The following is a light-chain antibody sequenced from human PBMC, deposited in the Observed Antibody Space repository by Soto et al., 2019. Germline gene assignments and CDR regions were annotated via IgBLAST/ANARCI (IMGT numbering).Light chain of an antibody. CDR1: QSVSGN. Sequence: EIVMTQSPATLSVSPGERATLSCMASQSVSGNLAWYQQKPGQAPRLLIYGASTRATGVPARFSGSGSGTEFTLTISSLQYEDGAGYYCQQSNNWPPWTFGQGTKVEIK. CDR3: QQSNNWPPWT. CDR2: GAS. V-gene: IGKV3-15*01. J-gene: IGKJ1*01.